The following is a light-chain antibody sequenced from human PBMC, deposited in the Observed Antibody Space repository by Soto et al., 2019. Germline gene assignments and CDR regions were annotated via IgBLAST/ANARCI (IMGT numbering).Light chain of an antibody. J-gene: IGKJ1*01. CDR3: LEPNAFPWP. Sequence: IQMTQYPYAMSASVGDRVTITCRASQGINDNLAWFQQKAGQVPKRLIYGAFSLQRGVPSRFSGSGSGTEFTLTISSLQPEDFATYYCLEPNAFPWPFGEGTKVDIK. CDR2: GAF. CDR1: QGINDN. V-gene: IGKV1-17*03.